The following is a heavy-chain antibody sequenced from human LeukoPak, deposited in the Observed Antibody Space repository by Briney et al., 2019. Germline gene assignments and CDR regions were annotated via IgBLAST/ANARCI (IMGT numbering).Heavy chain of an antibody. CDR2: IYHSGST. J-gene: IGHJ4*02. Sequence: SETLSLTCAVSGGSISSSNWWSWVRQPPGKGLEWIGEIYHSGSTNYNPSLKSRVTISVDKSKNQFSLKLSSVTAADTAVYYCARDLVGSGSYYFDYWGQGTPVTVSS. CDR3: ARDLVGSGSYYFDY. D-gene: IGHD3-10*01. CDR1: GGSISSSNW. V-gene: IGHV4-4*02.